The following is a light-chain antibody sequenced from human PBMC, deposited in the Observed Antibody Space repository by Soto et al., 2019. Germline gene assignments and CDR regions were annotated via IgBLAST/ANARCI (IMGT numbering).Light chain of an antibody. J-gene: IGKJ2*01. CDR1: QSVSSN. CDR3: QQYDRWPPNYS. Sequence: EIVMTQSPATLSVSPGERVTLSCRASQSVSSNLVWYQQKPGQAPRLLIYRASIRATGIPARFSGSGSGTEFTLTISSPQSEDFAVYYCQQYDRWPPNYSFGQGTKV. CDR2: RAS. V-gene: IGKV3-15*01.